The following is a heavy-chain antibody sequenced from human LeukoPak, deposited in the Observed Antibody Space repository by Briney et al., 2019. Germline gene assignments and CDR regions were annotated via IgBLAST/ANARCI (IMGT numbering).Heavy chain of an antibody. D-gene: IGHD3-22*01. J-gene: IGHJ5*02. CDR3: ARAPYDSSGYYYDQ. CDR1: GFIFNKYA. CDR2: VTDSGSRT. V-gene: IGHV3-23*01. Sequence: GGSLRLSCAASGFIFNKYAMNWVRQAPGKGLEWVSLVTDSGSRTYCADSVKGRFTISRDNSKNTPYLQMDSLRAEDMAVYYCARAPYDSSGYYYDQWGQGTLVTVSS.